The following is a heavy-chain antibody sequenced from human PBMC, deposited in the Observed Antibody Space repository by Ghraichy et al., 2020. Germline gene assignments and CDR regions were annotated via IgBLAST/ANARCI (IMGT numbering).Heavy chain of an antibody. V-gene: IGHV1-46*01. Sequence: ASVKVSCKASGYTFTSYYMHWVRQAPGQGLDWMGIINPSGGSTSYAQKFQGRVTMTRDTSTSTVYMELSSLRSEDKAVYYCARAALEWLLRYYFDYWGQGTLATVSS. D-gene: IGHD3-3*01. CDR3: ARAALEWLLRYYFDY. CDR2: INPSGGST. J-gene: IGHJ4*02. CDR1: GYTFTSYY.